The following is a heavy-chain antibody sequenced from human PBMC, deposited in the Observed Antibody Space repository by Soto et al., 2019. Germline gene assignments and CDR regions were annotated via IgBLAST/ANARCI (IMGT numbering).Heavy chain of an antibody. J-gene: IGHJ5*02. CDR3: TRGGNWGVSWNWFDT. CDR2: IDSAGDA. D-gene: IGHD3-10*01. CDR1: GFTFSSHD. Sequence: EVQLVESGGGLVQPGGSLRLSCAASGFTFSSHDMHWVRQVTGKGVEWVSGIDSAGDAKYPASVKGRFTISRENAKNSLYLQMNSLRAEDTAMYYCTRGGNWGVSWNWFDTWGQGTLVTVSS. V-gene: IGHV3-13*01.